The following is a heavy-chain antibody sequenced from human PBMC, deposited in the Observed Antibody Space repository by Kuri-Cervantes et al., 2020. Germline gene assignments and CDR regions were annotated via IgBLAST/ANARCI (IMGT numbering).Heavy chain of an antibody. Sequence: GESLKISCAASGFTFSNYAMHWVRQAPGKGLEWVAVISYDGSNKYYADSVKGRFTISRDNSKNTLYLQMNSLRAEDTAVYYCAREGYDYVWGSYRYFDYWGQGTLVTVSS. CDR3: AREGYDYVWGSYRYFDY. J-gene: IGHJ4*02. CDR1: GFTFSNYA. V-gene: IGHV3-30-3*01. D-gene: IGHD3-16*02. CDR2: ISYDGSNK.